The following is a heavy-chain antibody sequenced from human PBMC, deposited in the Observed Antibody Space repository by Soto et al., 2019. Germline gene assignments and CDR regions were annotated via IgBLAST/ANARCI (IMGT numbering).Heavy chain of an antibody. CDR2: INHSGST. CDR1: GGSFSGYY. Sequence: KTSETLSLTCAVYGGSFSGYYWSWIRQPPGKGLEWIGEINHSGSTNYNPSLKSRVTISVDTSKNQFSLKLSSVTAADTAVYYCARGAPTYYDFWSGYYYGMDVWGQGTTVTVS. V-gene: IGHV4-34*01. CDR3: ARGAPTYYDFWSGYYYGMDV. J-gene: IGHJ6*02. D-gene: IGHD3-3*01.